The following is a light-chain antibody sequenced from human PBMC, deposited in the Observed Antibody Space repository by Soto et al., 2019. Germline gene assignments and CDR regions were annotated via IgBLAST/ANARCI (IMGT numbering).Light chain of an antibody. V-gene: IGKV3-20*01. CDR1: QSVRRSA. Sequence: IVLTQSPGTLSSSPGERATLSCRASQSVRRSALAWYQQKPGQAPRLLIYGSSRRATGIPDRFSDSGSGTDFTLTINILEPEDFAVYYCQQYAGTPITCGPGTKVDIK. J-gene: IGKJ3*01. CDR2: GSS. CDR3: QQYAGTPIT.